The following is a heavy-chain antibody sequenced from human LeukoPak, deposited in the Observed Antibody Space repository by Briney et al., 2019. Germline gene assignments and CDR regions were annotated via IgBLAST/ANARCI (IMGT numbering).Heavy chain of an antibody. V-gene: IGHV4-34*01. D-gene: IGHD5-18*01. J-gene: IGHJ5*02. Sequence: SETLSLTCAVYGGSFSGYYWSWIRQPPGKGLEWIGEINHSGSTNYNPSLKSRVTISVDTSKNQFSLKLSSVTAADTAVYYCARARGGYGSGWFDPWGQGTLVTVSS. CDR3: ARARGGYGSGWFDP. CDR2: INHSGST. CDR1: GGSFSGYY.